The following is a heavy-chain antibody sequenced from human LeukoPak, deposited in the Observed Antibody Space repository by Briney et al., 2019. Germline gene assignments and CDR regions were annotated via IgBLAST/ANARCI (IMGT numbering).Heavy chain of an antibody. D-gene: IGHD6-13*01. Sequence: PGGSPRLSCAASGLTFSTSWMTWVRQAPGEGLEWVANIKQDGSETYCVDSVKGRFTMSRDNAKNSLYLQMNSLRAEDTAVYYCVRDWYRSFDYWGQGTLVTVSS. CDR1: GLTFSTSW. J-gene: IGHJ4*02. CDR2: IKQDGSET. CDR3: VRDWYRSFDY. V-gene: IGHV3-7*01.